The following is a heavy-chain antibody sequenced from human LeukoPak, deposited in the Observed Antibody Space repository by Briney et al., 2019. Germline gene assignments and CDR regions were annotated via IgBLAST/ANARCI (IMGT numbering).Heavy chain of an antibody. CDR2: ISGDGDNV. Sequence: GGSLRLSCAASGFTFDDHAMHWVRQAPGKGLEWVSLISGDGDNVYHADSVKGRFTISRDSSKNSLYLQMNSLRTVDTALYYCAKSLGSGWGYFDYWGQGTLVTASS. J-gene: IGHJ4*02. CDR1: GFTFDDHA. D-gene: IGHD6-19*01. V-gene: IGHV3-43*02. CDR3: AKSLGSGWGYFDY.